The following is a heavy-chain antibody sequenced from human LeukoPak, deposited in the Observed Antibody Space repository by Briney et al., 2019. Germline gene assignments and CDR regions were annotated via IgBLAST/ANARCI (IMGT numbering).Heavy chain of an antibody. J-gene: IGHJ5*02. Sequence: VSVKVSCKASGYTFTAFYMHWVRQAPGQGLEWMGWINPNSGATNYAQKFQGRVTMTRDTSISTAYMELSRLRSDDTAVYYCARAHLIAAAGYNWFDPWGQGTLVAVSS. CDR2: INPNSGAT. V-gene: IGHV1-2*02. CDR3: ARAHLIAAAGYNWFDP. D-gene: IGHD6-13*01. CDR1: GYTFTAFY.